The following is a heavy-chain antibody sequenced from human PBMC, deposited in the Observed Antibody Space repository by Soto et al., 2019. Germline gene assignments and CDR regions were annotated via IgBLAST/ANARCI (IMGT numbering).Heavy chain of an antibody. CDR2: INYSGST. CDR3: ARDAGTSFYYMDV. Sequence: SETLSLTCTVSGGSISSYYWSWIRQPPGKGLEWIGYINYSGSTNYNPSLKSRVTISVDTSKNQFSLKLSSVTAADTAVYYCARDAGTSFYYMDVWGKGTTVTVSS. D-gene: IGHD2-2*01. V-gene: IGHV4-59*01. CDR1: GGSISSYY. J-gene: IGHJ6*03.